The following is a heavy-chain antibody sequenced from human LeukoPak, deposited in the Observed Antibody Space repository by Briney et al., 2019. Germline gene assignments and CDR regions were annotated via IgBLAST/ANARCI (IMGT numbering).Heavy chain of an antibody. V-gene: IGHV1-69*13. CDR3: ARFDRDCSSTSCYTPPGDYGRDV. CDR2: IIPIFGTA. J-gene: IGHJ6*02. D-gene: IGHD2-2*02. Sequence: ASVKVSCKASGGTFSSYAISWVRQAPGQGLEWMGGIIPIFGTANYAQKFQGRVTITADESTSTAYMELSSLRSEDTAVYYCARFDRDCSSTSCYTPPGDYGRDVWGQGTTVTVCS. CDR1: GGTFSSYA.